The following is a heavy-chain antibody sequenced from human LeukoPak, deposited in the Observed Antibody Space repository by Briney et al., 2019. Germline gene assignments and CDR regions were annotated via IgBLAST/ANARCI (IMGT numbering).Heavy chain of an antibody. CDR1: GGSFSGYY. Sequence: KSSETLSLTCAVYGGSFSGYYWSWIRQPPGKGLEWIGEINHSGSTNYNPSLKSRVTISVDTSKNQFSLKLSSVTAADTAVYYCARRLRRVTRGGFGLDPWGQGTLVTVFS. CDR3: ARRLRRVTRGGFGLDP. J-gene: IGHJ5*02. V-gene: IGHV4-34*01. D-gene: IGHD4-17*01. CDR2: INHSGST.